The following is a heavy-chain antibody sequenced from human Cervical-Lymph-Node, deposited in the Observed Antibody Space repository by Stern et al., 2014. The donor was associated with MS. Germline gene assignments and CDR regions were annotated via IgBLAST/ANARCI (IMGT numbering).Heavy chain of an antibody. D-gene: IGHD6-13*01. CDR3: ATLAAAADF. CDR2: ISNSGRYM. V-gene: IGHV3-21*01. J-gene: IGHJ4*02. Sequence: VQLVEAGGGLVKPGGSLRLSCAASGFTFSDYTMNWVRRAPGKGLAWGLSISNSGRYMYYAASMKGRFTISRDNAKHSLYLPMNSLRADDTAVYYCATLAAAADFWGQGTLVTVSS. CDR1: GFTFSDYT.